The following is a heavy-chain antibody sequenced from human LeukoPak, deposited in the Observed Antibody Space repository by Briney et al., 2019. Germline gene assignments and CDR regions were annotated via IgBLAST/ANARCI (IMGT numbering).Heavy chain of an antibody. CDR1: GGSVSSGSYY. CDR3: VRDLVATIDHYYYGMDV. V-gene: IGHV4-61*01. CDR2: IYNSVRA. J-gene: IGHJ6*02. Sequence: SETLSLTCIVSGGSVSSGSYYWSWIRQPPGKGLEWIGYIYNSVRANYNPSLKSRVTISVDTSKNQLSLKLSSVTAADTAVYFCVRDLVATIDHYYYGMDVWGQGTTVTVSS. D-gene: IGHD5-12*01.